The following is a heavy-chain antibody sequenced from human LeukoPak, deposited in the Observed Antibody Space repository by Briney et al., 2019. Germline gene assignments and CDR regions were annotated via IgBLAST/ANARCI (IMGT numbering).Heavy chain of an antibody. D-gene: IGHD6-19*01. CDR3: AKSIAVAGTNWFDP. J-gene: IGHJ5*02. Sequence: GGSLRLSCAASGFTFSSYAMSWVRQAPGKGLEWVSAISGSGGSTYYADSVKGRFTIPRDNSKNTLYLQMNSLRAEDTAVYYCAKSIAVAGTNWFDPWGQGTLVTVSS. CDR1: GFTFSSYA. CDR2: ISGSGGST. V-gene: IGHV3-23*01.